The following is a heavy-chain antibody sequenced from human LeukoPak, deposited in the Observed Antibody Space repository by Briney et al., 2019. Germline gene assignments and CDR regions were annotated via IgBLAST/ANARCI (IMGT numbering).Heavy chain of an antibody. CDR1: GGSISSGDYY. CDR3: AREITPCGGDCYSGPFDI. D-gene: IGHD2-21*01. Sequence: SETLSLTCTVSGGSISSGDYYWSWIRQPPGKGLEWIGYIYYSGSTYYNSSLKSRVTISVDTSRNQFSLKLSSVTAADTAVYYCAREITPCGGDCYSGPFDIWGQGTMVTVSS. CDR2: IYYSGST. J-gene: IGHJ3*02. V-gene: IGHV4-30-4*08.